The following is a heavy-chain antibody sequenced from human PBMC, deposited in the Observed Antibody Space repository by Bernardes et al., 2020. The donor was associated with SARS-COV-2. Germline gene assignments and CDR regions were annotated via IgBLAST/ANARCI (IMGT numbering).Heavy chain of an antibody. CDR2: IYYCGST. CDR3: AGGLVIINYYYYGMDV. J-gene: IGHJ6*02. D-gene: IGHD3-9*01. Sequence: SETLSLTCTVSGGSISSSSYYWGWIRQPPGKGLEWIGSIYYCGSTYYNPSLKSRVTISVDTSKNQFSLKLSSVTAADTAVYYCAGGLVIINYYYYGMDVWGQGTTVTVSS. CDR1: GGSISSSSYY. V-gene: IGHV4-39*01.